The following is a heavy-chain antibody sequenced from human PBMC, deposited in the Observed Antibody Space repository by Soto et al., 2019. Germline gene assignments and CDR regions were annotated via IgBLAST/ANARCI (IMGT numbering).Heavy chain of an antibody. CDR1: GYTFPSYG. J-gene: IGHJ4*02. Sequence: QVQLVQSGAEVKKPGASVKASGKASGYTFPSYGISGVGQAPGQGLEWMGWISAYNGNTNYAQKLQGRVTMTTDTSTSTAYMELRSLRSDDTAVYYCARGGCSSTSCYTGFDYWGQGTLVTVSS. D-gene: IGHD2-2*02. CDR3: ARGGCSSTSCYTGFDY. CDR2: ISAYNGNT. V-gene: IGHV1-18*04.